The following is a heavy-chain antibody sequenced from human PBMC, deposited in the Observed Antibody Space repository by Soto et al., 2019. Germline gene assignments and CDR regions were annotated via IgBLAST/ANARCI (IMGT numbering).Heavy chain of an antibody. CDR1: GGSISSYY. D-gene: IGHD5-12*01. CDR3: ARERRDGYKHYFDY. Sequence: QVQLQESGPGLVKPSETLSLMCTVSGGSISSYYWSWIRQPPGKGLEWIGYIYYSGSTKYNPSLKSRVTISVDTSKNQFSLKLSSVPAADTAVYYCARERRDGYKHYFDYWGQGTLVTVSS. J-gene: IGHJ4*02. V-gene: IGHV4-59*01. CDR2: IYYSGST.